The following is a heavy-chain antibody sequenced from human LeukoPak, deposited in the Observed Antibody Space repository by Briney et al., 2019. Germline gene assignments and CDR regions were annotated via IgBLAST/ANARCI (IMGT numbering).Heavy chain of an antibody. CDR3: ARTKTDSSGWYYNWFDP. CDR1: GGSFSGYS. CDR2: IYYSGST. J-gene: IGHJ5*02. D-gene: IGHD6-19*01. V-gene: IGHV4-30-4*07. Sequence: SKTLSLTCAVYGGSFSGYSWSWIRQPPGKGLEWIGYIYYSGSTYYNPSLKSRVTISVDTSKNQFSLKLSSVTAADTAVYYCARTKTDSSGWYYNWFDPWGQGTLVTVSS.